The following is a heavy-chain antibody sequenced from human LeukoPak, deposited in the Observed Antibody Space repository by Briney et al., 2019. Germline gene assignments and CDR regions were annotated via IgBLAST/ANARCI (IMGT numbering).Heavy chain of an antibody. CDR2: ISYDGSNK. CDR3: ARDTLLYGNSPDAFDI. V-gene: IGHV3-30*03. Sequence: GGSLRLSCAASGFTFSSYGMHWVRQAPGKGLEWVAVISYDGSNKYYADSVKGRFTISRDNAKNSLYLQMNSLRDEDTAVYYCARDTLLYGNSPDAFDIWGQGTMVTVSS. J-gene: IGHJ3*02. CDR1: GFTFSSYG. D-gene: IGHD4-23*01.